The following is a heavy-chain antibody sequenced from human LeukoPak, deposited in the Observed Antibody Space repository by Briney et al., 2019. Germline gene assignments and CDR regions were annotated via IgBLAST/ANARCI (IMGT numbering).Heavy chain of an antibody. Sequence: GGSLRLSCAASGFTFSSHWMHWVRQAPGKGLVWVSRINSDGSSTSYADSVKGRFTISRDNATNTLYMQMNSLRAEDTAVYYCALPPCPAVADQYYMDVWGKGTTVTVSS. V-gene: IGHV3-74*01. CDR2: INSDGSST. D-gene: IGHD6-19*01. CDR3: ALPPCPAVADQYYMDV. J-gene: IGHJ6*03. CDR1: GFTFSSHW.